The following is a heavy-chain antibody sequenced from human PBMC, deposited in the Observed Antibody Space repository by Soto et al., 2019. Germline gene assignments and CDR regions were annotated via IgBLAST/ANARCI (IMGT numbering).Heavy chain of an antibody. Sequence: QMQLQASGPGLVKPSETLSLTCNVSGASVSHGYWSWIRQPPGKGLEWIGFMYFGGSFNYNPSLTRRATISVEPSKTQVSMKLTSVTASDTAVHYCARSYYDSTGFAVDPWGQGTLVTVSS. V-gene: IGHV4-59*02. CDR2: MYFGGSF. CDR1: GASVSHGY. J-gene: IGHJ5*02. CDR3: ARSYYDSTGFAVDP. D-gene: IGHD3-22*01.